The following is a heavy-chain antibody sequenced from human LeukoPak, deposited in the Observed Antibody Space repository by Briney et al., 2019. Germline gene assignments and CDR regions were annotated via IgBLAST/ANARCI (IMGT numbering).Heavy chain of an antibody. CDR1: GGSISSSIYY. J-gene: IGHJ4*02. D-gene: IGHD1-1*01. CDR2: IYYSGST. Sequence: SETLSLTCTVSGGSISSSIYYWGWIRQPPGKGLEWIGSIYYSGSTYYNPSLKSRVTISVDTSKNQFSLKLSSVTAADTAVYYCATVHNKLDYWGQGTLVTVSS. CDR3: ATVHNKLDY. V-gene: IGHV4-39*01.